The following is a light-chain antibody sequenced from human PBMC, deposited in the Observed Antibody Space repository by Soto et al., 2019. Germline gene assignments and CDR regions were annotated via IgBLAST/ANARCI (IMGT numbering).Light chain of an antibody. CDR1: QSVNRY. CDR2: DAS. CDR3: QQRTDWRYT. Sequence: EIVLTQSPGTLSLSPGEGATLSCRASQSVNRYLAWYQQKPGQAPRLLIYDASKRATGIPARFSGSGSGTDFARPISSLEPEDFAVYYCQQRTDWRYTFGQGTKLEIK. J-gene: IGKJ2*01. V-gene: IGKV3-11*01.